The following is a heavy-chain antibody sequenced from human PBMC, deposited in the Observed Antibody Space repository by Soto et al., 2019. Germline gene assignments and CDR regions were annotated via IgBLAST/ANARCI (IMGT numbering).Heavy chain of an antibody. CDR2: INPNSGGT. Sequence: ASVKVSCKASGYTFTGYYMHWVRQAPGQGLEWMGWINPNSGGTNYAQRFQGRVTMTRDTSISTAYTELSRLRSDDTAVYYCARDQLEPSTAYNWFDPWGQGTLVTVSS. CDR1: GYTFTGYY. J-gene: IGHJ5*02. V-gene: IGHV1-2*02. D-gene: IGHD1-1*01. CDR3: ARDQLEPSTAYNWFDP.